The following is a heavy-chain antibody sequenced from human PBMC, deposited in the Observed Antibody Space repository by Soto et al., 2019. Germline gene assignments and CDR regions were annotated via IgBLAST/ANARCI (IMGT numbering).Heavy chain of an antibody. D-gene: IGHD3-3*01. Sequence: SVKVSCKASGGTFSSYAISWVRQAPGQGPEWMGGIIPIFGTANYAQKFQGRVTITADESTSTAYMELSSLRSEDTAVYYCARDRYDFWSGYYRKTYNWFDPWGQGTLVTVSS. CDR3: ARDRYDFWSGYYRKTYNWFDP. V-gene: IGHV1-69*13. J-gene: IGHJ5*02. CDR2: IIPIFGTA. CDR1: GGTFSSYA.